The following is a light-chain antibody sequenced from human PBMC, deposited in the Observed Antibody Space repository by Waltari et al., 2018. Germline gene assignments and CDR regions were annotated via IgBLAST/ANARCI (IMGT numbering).Light chain of an antibody. CDR2: KAS. CDR3: LQYSGYPYT. V-gene: IGKV1-5*03. Sequence: DIQLTQSPSTPSASLVDRVTPTSPARPTVTWLLAWFQQKPGKAPKVLIYKASNLENGVPSRVSGDGSGTEFTLTISSLQPDDFATYYCLQYSGYPYTFGQGTKLDI. J-gene: IGKJ2*01. CDR1: PTVTWL.